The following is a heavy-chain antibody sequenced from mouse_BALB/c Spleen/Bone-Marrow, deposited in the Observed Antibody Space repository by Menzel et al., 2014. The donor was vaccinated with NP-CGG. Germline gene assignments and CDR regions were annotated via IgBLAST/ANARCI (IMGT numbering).Heavy chain of an antibody. V-gene: IGHV1S137*01. CDR1: GYTFTDYA. CDR2: ISTYSGNT. Sequence: VQGVESGSELVRPGVSVKISCKGSGYTFTDYAMHWVKQSHAKSLEWIGVISTYSGNTNYNQKFKGKATMTVDKSSSTAYMELARLTTEDSAIYYCARRPYGSSYDFDYWGQGTTLTVSS. D-gene: IGHD1-1*01. J-gene: IGHJ2*01. CDR3: ARRPYGSSYDFDY.